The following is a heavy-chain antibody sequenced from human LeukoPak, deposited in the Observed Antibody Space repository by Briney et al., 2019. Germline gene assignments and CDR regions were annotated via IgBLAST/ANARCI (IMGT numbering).Heavy chain of an antibody. CDR2: ISYDGSNK. D-gene: IGHD3-16*01. CDR3: ARASGKERYDYVWGSLFDY. CDR1: GFTFSSYA. V-gene: IGHV3-30-3*01. Sequence: GGSLRLSCAASGFTFSSYAVHWVRQAPGKGLEWVAVISYDGSNKYYADSVKGRFTISRDNSKNTLYLQMNSLRAEDTAVYYCARASGKERYDYVWGSLFDYWGQGTLVTVSS. J-gene: IGHJ4*02.